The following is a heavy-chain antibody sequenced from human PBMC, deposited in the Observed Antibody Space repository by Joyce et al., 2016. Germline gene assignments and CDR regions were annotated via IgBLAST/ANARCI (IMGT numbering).Heavy chain of an antibody. CDR1: GYTFTSYG. Sequence: QVQLVQSGAEVKKPGASVKVSCKASGYTFTSYGISWVRQAPGQGLEWMGWISTYTGNTNYAQKFQGRGTMTTDTSTTTAYMELRSLRSEDTAAYYCARLVIVETTTGDFDYWGQGTLVTVSS. D-gene: IGHD1-26*01. CDR2: ISTYTGNT. V-gene: IGHV1-18*04. CDR3: ARLVIVETTTGDFDY. J-gene: IGHJ4*02.